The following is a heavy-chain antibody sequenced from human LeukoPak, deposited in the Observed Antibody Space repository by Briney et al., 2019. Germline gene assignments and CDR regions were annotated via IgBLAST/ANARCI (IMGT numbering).Heavy chain of an antibody. J-gene: IGHJ5*02. Sequence: SETLSLTCTVSGGSISSYYWSWIRQPPGKGLEWIGYIYYSGSTNYNPSLKSRVTISVDTSKNQFSLKLSSVTAADTAVYYCARAPSDCSSTSCYTWFDPWGQGTLVTVSS. V-gene: IGHV4-59*01. CDR2: IYYSGST. CDR1: GGSISSYY. CDR3: ARAPSDCSSTSCYTWFDP. D-gene: IGHD2-2*02.